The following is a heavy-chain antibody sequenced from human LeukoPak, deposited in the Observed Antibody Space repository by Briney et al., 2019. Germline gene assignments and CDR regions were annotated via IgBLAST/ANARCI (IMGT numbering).Heavy chain of an antibody. D-gene: IGHD3-22*01. CDR1: GFTFSSYA. CDR2: ISYDGSNK. J-gene: IGHJ6*02. V-gene: IGHV3-30-3*01. Sequence: PGGSLRLSCAASGFTFSSYAMHWVRQAPGKGLEWVAVISYDGSNKYYADSVKGRFTISRDNSKNTLYLQMNSLRAEDTAVYYCARDSRYYYDSSGGMDVWGQGTTVTVSS. CDR3: ARDSRYYYDSSGGMDV.